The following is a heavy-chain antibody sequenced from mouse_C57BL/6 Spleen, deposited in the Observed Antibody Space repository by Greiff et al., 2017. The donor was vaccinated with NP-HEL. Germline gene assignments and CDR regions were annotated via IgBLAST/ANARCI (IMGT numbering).Heavy chain of an antibody. J-gene: IGHJ4*01. CDR2: ISSGSSTI. D-gene: IGHD2-1*01. V-gene: IGHV5-17*01. Sequence: EVNLVESGGGLVKPGGSLKLSCAASVFTFSDYGMHWVRQAPEKGLEWVAYISSGSSTIYYADTVKGRFTISRDNAKNTLFLQMTSLRSEDTAMYYCARHLPYAMDYWGQGTSVTVSS. CDR1: VFTFSDYG. CDR3: ARHLPYAMDY.